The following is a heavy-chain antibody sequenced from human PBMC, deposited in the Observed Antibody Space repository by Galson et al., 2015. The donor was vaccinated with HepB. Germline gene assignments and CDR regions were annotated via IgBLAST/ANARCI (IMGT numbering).Heavy chain of an antibody. V-gene: IGHV4-34*01. CDR3: ARETVGRGSDY. J-gene: IGHJ4*02. CDR1: GGSFSGYY. Sequence: SETLSLTCAVFGGSFSGYYWSWIRQPPGKGLEWIGEINHSGSTSYNPSLKSRVTISVDTSKHQFSLKLSSVTAADTAVYYCARETVGRGSDYWGQGTLVTVSS. D-gene: IGHD1-26*01. CDR2: INHSGST.